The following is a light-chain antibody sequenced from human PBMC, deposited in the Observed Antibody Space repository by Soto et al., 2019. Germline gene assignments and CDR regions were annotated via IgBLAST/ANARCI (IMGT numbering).Light chain of an antibody. CDR1: SSDVGNYKY. V-gene: IGLV2-8*01. J-gene: IGLJ3*02. CDR3: SSYAGSNLWV. Sequence: QSALTQSPSASGSPGQSVTISCTGTSSDVGNYKYVSWYQQHPGKAXXXXIYEVSKRPXGXPXXFSGXXXXXXXXXTVSGLQVEDEADYYCSSYAGSNLWVFGGGTKLTLL. CDR2: EVS.